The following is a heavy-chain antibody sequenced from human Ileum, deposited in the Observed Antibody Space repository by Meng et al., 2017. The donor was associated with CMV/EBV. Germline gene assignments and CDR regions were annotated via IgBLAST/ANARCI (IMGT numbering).Heavy chain of an antibody. CDR3: ASSDYDFWSGPNWFDP. J-gene: IGHJ5*02. Sequence: GESLKISCAASGFTFSSYSMNWVRQAPGKGLEWVSSISSSSSYIYYADSVKGRFTISRDNAKNSLYLQMNSLRAEDTAVYYCASSDYDFWSGPNWFDPWGQGTLVTVSS. CDR1: GFTFSSYS. V-gene: IGHV3-21*01. CDR2: ISSSSSYI. D-gene: IGHD3-3*01.